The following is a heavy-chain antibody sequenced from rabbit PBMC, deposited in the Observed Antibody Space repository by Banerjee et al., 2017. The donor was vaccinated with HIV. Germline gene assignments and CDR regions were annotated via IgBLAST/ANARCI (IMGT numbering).Heavy chain of an antibody. CDR3: GRSIDAGDAGYGYALGNL. D-gene: IGHD6-1*01. V-gene: IGHV1S7*01. CDR2: IAGDKGRP. Sequence: QLKETGGGLVQPGGSLTLSCKASGFDLTTYYMNWVRQAPGKGLEWIGSIAGDKGRPYYASWVSGRFTISSDKAQNTVDLQMTSLTGADTATYFCGRSIDAGDAGYGYALGNLWGPGTLVTVS. J-gene: IGHJ4*01. CDR1: GFDLTTYY.